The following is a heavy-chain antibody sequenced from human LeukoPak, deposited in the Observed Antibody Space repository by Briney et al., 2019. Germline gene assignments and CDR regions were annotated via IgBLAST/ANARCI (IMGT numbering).Heavy chain of an antibody. CDR3: ARVAPGSCGGSCYALDY. J-gene: IGHJ4*02. CDR1: GGSMSRYY. V-gene: IGHV4-59*01. Sequence: PSETLSLTCTVSGGSMSRYYWSWIRQPPGKGLEWIGYIYSGSTNYNPSLKSRVTISVDTSKNQFSLKVSSVTAADTAVYYCARVAPGSCGGSCYALDYWGQGTLVPVSS. D-gene: IGHD2-15*01. CDR2: IYSGST.